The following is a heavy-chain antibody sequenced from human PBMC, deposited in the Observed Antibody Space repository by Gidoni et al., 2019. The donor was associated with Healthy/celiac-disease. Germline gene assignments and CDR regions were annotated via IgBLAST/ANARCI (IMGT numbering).Heavy chain of an antibody. CDR2: ISGSGGST. V-gene: IGHV3-23*01. D-gene: IGHD3-10*01. CDR3: AGLLWFGEAFDY. Sequence: EVQLLESGGGLVQPGGSLRLSCAASGFPFSSYAMSWVRQAPGKGLEWVSAISGSGGSTYYADSVKGRFTISRDNSKNTLYLQMNSLRAEDTAVYYCAGLLWFGEAFDYWGQGTLVTVSS. CDR1: GFPFSSYA. J-gene: IGHJ4*02.